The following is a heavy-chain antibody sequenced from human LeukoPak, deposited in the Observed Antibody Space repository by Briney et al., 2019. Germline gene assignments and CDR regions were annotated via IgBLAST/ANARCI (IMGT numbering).Heavy chain of an antibody. Sequence: PSQTLSLTCTASGGSISSSGYYWSWIRQHPGKGLEWIGYIYYSGSTYYNPSLKSRVTISADTSKNQFSLKLSSVTAADTAVYYCARDAEYYYGSGSYSSGIDVWGQGTTVTVSS. D-gene: IGHD3-10*01. V-gene: IGHV4-31*03. CDR3: ARDAEYYYGSGSYSSGIDV. J-gene: IGHJ6*02. CDR2: IYYSGST. CDR1: GGSISSSGYY.